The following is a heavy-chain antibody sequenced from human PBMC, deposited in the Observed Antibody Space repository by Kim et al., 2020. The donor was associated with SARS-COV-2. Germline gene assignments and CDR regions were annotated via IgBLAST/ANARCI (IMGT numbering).Heavy chain of an antibody. J-gene: IGHJ4*02. Sequence: KIKYSHTFQGRATLTWDTSANTAYMELSSLRSEDTAVYVCARVLIHTGFDFWGQGTLVTVSS. D-gene: IGHD3-16*01. CDR2: KI. CDR3: ARVLIHTGFDF. V-gene: IGHV1-3*01.